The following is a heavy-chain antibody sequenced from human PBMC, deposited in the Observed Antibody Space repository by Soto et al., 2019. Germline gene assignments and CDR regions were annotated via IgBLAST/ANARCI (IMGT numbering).Heavy chain of an antibody. CDR2: TYYRSKWYN. CDR3: ASSNLERLIPNYYYYGMDV. V-gene: IGHV6-1*01. CDR1: GDSVSSNSAA. D-gene: IGHD1-1*01. Sequence: KQSQTLSLTCAISGDSVSSNSAAWNWIRQSPSRGLEWLGRTYYRSKWYNDYAVSVKSRITINPDTSKNQFSLQLNSVTPEDTAVYYCASSNLERLIPNYYYYGMDVWGQGTTVTVSS. J-gene: IGHJ6*02.